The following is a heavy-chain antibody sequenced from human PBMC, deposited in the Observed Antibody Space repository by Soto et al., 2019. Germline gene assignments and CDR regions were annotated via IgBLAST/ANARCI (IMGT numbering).Heavy chain of an antibody. CDR2: IYYSGST. CDR3: ARHPNEGQWLGMFDY. D-gene: IGHD6-19*01. J-gene: IGHJ4*02. CDR1: GGSISSSSYY. V-gene: IGHV4-39*01. Sequence: QLQLQESGPGLVKPSETLSLTCTVSGGSISSSSYYWGWIRQPPGKVLEWIGSIYYSGSTYYNPSLKRRVTLSVDTSNNPFSLNVCSLTVAHTAVDYCARHPNEGQWLGMFDYWGQENLATV.